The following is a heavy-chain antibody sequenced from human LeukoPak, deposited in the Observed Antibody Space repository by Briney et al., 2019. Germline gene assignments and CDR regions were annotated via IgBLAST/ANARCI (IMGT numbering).Heavy chain of an antibody. J-gene: IGHJ4*02. D-gene: IGHD3-22*01. CDR2: ISYDGSNK. V-gene: IGHV3-30*18. Sequence: GGSLRLSCAASGFTFSGYGMHWVRQAPGKGLEWVTLISYDGSNKYYADSVKGRVTISRDNSKNTLYLQMNSLRAEDTAVYFCAKDSTHYRVWDNYDSAGLTYWGQGTLVTVSS. CDR1: GFTFSGYG. CDR3: AKDSTHYRVWDNYDSAGLTY.